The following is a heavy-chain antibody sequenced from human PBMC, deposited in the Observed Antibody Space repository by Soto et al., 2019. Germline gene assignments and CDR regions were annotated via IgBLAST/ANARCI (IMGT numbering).Heavy chain of an antibody. V-gene: IGHV1-18*01. D-gene: IGHD6-19*01. CDR1: GYGFTGDR. CDR2: ISAYNGNT. Sequence: TVDRQASGYGFTGDRISWGSHATGQGLEWMGWISAYNGNTNYAQKLQGRVTMTTDTSTSTAYMELSRLRSDDTAVYYCARAGGLAVAEEASDIWGQGTMVTVSS. J-gene: IGHJ3*02. CDR3: ARAGGLAVAEEASDI.